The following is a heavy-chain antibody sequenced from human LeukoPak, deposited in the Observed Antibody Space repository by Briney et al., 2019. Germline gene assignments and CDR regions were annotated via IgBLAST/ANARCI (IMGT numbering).Heavy chain of an antibody. Sequence: GGSLRLSCAASGFPFSKNAMSWVRQAPGKGLEWVSSIGGSGDRTYYADSVKGRFTISRDTSKNTLYLQMDSLRAEDAVVYYCAKYRGFGDSYDSWGQGTLVTVSS. V-gene: IGHV3-23*01. CDR3: AKYRGFGDSYDS. J-gene: IGHJ4*02. CDR2: IGGSGDRT. CDR1: GFPFSKNA. D-gene: IGHD3-10*01.